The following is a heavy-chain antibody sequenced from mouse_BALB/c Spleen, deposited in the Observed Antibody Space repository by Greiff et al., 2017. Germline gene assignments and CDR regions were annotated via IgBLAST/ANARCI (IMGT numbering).Heavy chain of an antibody. CDR3: TRDYSYYYAMDY. Sequence: EVHLVESGGGLVKPGGSLKLSCAASGFTFSSYTMSWVRQTPEKRLEWVATISSGGSYTYYPDSVKGRFTISRDNAKNTLYLQMSSLKSEDTAMYYCTRDYSYYYAMDYWGQGTSVTVSS. CDR1: GFTFSSYT. V-gene: IGHV5-6-4*01. J-gene: IGHJ4*01. D-gene: IGHD1-1*01. CDR2: ISSGGSYT.